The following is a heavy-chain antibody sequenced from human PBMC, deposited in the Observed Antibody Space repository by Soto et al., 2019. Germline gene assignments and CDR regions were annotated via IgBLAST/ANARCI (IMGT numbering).Heavy chain of an antibody. CDR3: ARDNDSSGYYFEYFQH. D-gene: IGHD3-22*01. J-gene: IGHJ1*01. CDR1: GFTFSSYA. CDR2: ISYDGSNK. V-gene: IGHV3-30-3*01. Sequence: PGGSLRLSCAASGFTFSSYAMHWVRQAPGKGLEWVAVISYDGSNKYYADSVKGRFTISRDNSKNTLYLQMNSLRAEDTAVYYCARDNDSSGYYFEYFQHWGQGTLVTVSS.